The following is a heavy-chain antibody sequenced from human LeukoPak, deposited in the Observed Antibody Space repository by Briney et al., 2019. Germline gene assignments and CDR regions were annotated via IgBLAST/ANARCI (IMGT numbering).Heavy chain of an antibody. D-gene: IGHD2-21*02. V-gene: IGHV3-20*04. CDR3: ARSGGYCGGDCYTGEWDY. CDR1: GFTFDDYG. J-gene: IGHJ4*02. Sequence: GGSLRLSCAASGFTFDDYGMSWVRQAPGKGLEWVSGINWNGGSTGYADSVKGRFTISRDNAKNSLYLQMNSLRAEDTALYYCARSGGYCGGDCYTGEWDYWGQGTLVTVSS. CDR2: INWNGGST.